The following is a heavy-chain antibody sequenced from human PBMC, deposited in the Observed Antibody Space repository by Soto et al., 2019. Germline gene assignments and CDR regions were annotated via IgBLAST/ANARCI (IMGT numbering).Heavy chain of an antibody. CDR2: INAGNGHT. J-gene: IGHJ6*02. CDR1: GYTFTSYA. D-gene: IGHD3-10*01. Sequence: QVQLVQSGAEVKKPGASVKVSCKASGYTFTSYAMHWVRQAPGQRLEWMGWINAGNGHTKYSQKFQGRVTITRDTSASTAYMELSSLRSEDTAVYYCARDGLVRLLWFGEFLGGMDVWGQGTTVTVSS. V-gene: IGHV1-3*01. CDR3: ARDGLVRLLWFGEFLGGMDV.